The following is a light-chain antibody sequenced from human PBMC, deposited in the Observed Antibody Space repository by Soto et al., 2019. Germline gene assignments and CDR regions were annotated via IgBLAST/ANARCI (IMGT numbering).Light chain of an antibody. CDR1: QSINTW. J-gene: IGKJ2*01. CDR2: KAS. Sequence: DIQMTQSPSTLSASVGDRVTIACRASQSINTWLAWYQQKPGKAPKLLIFKASTLESGVPSRFSGSGSGTEFTLTISRLQPDDFATYYCQHYGSYSYTFGQGTKLEIK. CDR3: QHYGSYSYT. V-gene: IGKV1-5*03.